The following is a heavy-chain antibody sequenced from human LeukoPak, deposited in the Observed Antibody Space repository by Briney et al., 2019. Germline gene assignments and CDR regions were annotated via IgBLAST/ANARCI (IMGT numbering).Heavy chain of an antibody. V-gene: IGHV4-34*01. Sequence: SETLSLTCAVYGGSFSGYYWSWIRQPPGKRLEWIGEINHSGSTNYNPSLKSRVTISVDTSKNQFSLKLSSVTAADTAVYYCARGPLGYCSSTSCRNWFDPWGQGTLVTVSS. CDR2: INHSGST. J-gene: IGHJ5*02. CDR1: GGSFSGYY. D-gene: IGHD2-2*01. CDR3: ARGPLGYCSSTSCRNWFDP.